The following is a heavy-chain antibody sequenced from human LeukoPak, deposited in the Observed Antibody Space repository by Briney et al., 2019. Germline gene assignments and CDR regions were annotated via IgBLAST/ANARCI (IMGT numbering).Heavy chain of an antibody. V-gene: IGHV3-43*02. CDR3: AKDISTMIVVGNFDY. CDR2: ISGDGGST. J-gene: IGHJ4*02. Sequence: PGGSLRPSCAASGFTFDDYAMHWVRQAPGKGLEWVSLISGDGGSTYYADSVKGRFTISRDNSKNSLYLQMNSLRTEDTALYYCAKDISTMIVVGNFDYWGQGTLVTVSS. D-gene: IGHD3-22*01. CDR1: GFTFDDYA.